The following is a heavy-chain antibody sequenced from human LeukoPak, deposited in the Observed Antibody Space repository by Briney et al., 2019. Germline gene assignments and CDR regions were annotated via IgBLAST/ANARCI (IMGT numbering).Heavy chain of an antibody. CDR2: SSGSSSIM. D-gene: IGHD6-19*01. V-gene: IGHV3-48*01. J-gene: IGHJ4*02. CDR1: GFTFTSYS. CDR3: AREAGLSRGWFGY. Sequence: PGGSLRLSWAGSGFTFTSYSMTWVRQAPGKGLEWVSYSSGSSSIMDYADSVKGRFTISRDNAKNSLYLQMNSLRVEDTAVYYCAREAGLSRGWFGYWGQGTLVTVSS.